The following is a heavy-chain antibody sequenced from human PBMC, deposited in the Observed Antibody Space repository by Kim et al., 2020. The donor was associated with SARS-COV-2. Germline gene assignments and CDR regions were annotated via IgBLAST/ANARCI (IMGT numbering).Heavy chain of an antibody. CDR1: GFTFSTYA. D-gene: IGHD2-21*01. CDR3: VKGLIVVVIATPYYFDY. J-gene: IGHJ4*02. CDR2: INNNWGTT. Sequence: GGSLRLSCSVSGFTFSTYAMHWVRQAPGKGLEYVSAINNNWGTTYYADSVKGRFTISRDNSKNTLYLQMSSLRAEDTAVYYCVKGLIVVVIATPYYFDYWGQGTLVTVSS. V-gene: IGHV3-64D*06.